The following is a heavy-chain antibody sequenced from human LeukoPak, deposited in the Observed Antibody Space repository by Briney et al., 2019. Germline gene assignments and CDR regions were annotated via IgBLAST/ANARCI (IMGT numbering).Heavy chain of an antibody. V-gene: IGHV1-69*01. CDR3: ARDLESDEGDYGDVLPGY. CDR2: IIPIFGTA. CDR1: GGTFSSYA. Sequence: ASVKVSCKASGGTFSSYAISWVRQAPGQGLEWMGGIIPIFGTANYAQKFQGRVTITADESTSTAYMELSSLRSEDTAVYYCARDLESDEGDYGDVLPGYWGQGTLVTVS. J-gene: IGHJ4*02. D-gene: IGHD4-17*01.